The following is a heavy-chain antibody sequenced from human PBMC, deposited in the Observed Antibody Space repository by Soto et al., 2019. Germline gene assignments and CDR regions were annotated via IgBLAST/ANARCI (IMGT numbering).Heavy chain of an antibody. Sequence: HGESLKISCKGSGYIFASYWIGWVRQMPGKGLEWMGIIYPGDSDTRYSPSFLGQVTISADKSISTAYLQWSSLKASDSDMYYCVRHGYYYYYGMDVWGQGTTVTVSS. J-gene: IGHJ6*02. CDR2: IYPGDSDT. V-gene: IGHV5-51*01. CDR1: GYIFASYW. CDR3: VRHGYYYYYGMDV.